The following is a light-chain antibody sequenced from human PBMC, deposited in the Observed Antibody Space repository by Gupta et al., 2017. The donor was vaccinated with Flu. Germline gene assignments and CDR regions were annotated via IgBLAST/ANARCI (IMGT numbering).Light chain of an antibody. V-gene: IGLV2-14*01. Sequence: QSALTQPASVSGSPGQSITLSCTGTSSDVGAYNYVSWYQQHPGEAPKLMIYEVSYRPSGISDRFSGSKSGTTASLTISGLQAGDEADYYCSSYTGSGTVFGGGTKVAGL. J-gene: IGLJ3*02. CDR1: SSDVGAYNY. CDR3: SSYTGSGTV. CDR2: EVS.